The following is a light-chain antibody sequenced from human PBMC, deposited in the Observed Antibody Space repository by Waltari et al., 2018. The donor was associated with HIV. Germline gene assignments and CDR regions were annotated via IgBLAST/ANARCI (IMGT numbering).Light chain of an antibody. J-gene: IGLJ2*01. CDR3: ASHAGSKDV. CDR1: SSDIGAYNY. CDR2: DVT. Sequence: QSALTQPPSASGSPGQSVTISCTGTSSDIGAYNYVAWYQQYPGKAPKLMISDVTKRPSGVPDRFSGSKSGNTASLTVSGLQAEDEADYYCASHAGSKDVFGGGTKLTVL. V-gene: IGLV2-8*01.